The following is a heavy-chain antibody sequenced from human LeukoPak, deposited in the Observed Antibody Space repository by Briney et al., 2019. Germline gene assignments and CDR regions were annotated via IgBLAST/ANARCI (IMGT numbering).Heavy chain of an antibody. CDR1: GFTFSRYG. Sequence: PGGSLRLSCAASGFTFSRYGLNWVRQAPGKGLEWVSYISSSGSIIYYADSVKGRFTISRDNAKNSLYLQMNSLRAEDTAVYYCARDLGMTDGDYVSYFDYWGQGTLVTVSS. CDR2: ISSSGSII. V-gene: IGHV3-48*03. CDR3: ARDLGMTDGDYVSYFDY. D-gene: IGHD4-17*01. J-gene: IGHJ4*02.